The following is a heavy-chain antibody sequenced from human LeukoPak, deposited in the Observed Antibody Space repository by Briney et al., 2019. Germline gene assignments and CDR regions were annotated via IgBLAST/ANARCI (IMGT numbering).Heavy chain of an antibody. J-gene: IGHJ2*01. CDR3: ARAPGSGYYHRYWYFDL. D-gene: IGHD3-22*01. CDR2: ISSSSTYI. CDR1: GFTFSSYS. V-gene: IGHV3-21*01. Sequence: PGGSLRLSCAASGFTFSSYSMNWVRQAPGKGLEWASSISSSSTYIYYADSLKGRFTISRDNAKNSLYLQMNSLRAEDTAVYYCARAPGSGYYHRYWYFDLWGRGTLVTVSS.